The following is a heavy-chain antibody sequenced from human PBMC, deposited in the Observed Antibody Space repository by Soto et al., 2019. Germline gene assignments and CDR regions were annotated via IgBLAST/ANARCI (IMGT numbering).Heavy chain of an antibody. Sequence: PGGSLRLSCAASGVTFSSYAMSWVRQAPGKXLEWVSAVSGSGGSTYYADSVKGRFTISRDNSKNTLYLQMNSLRAEDTAVYYCAKDNVGSGSYLAPEYFQHWGQGTLVTVSS. CDR1: GVTFSSYA. D-gene: IGHD1-26*01. CDR3: AKDNVGSGSYLAPEYFQH. J-gene: IGHJ1*01. CDR2: VSGSGGST. V-gene: IGHV3-23*01.